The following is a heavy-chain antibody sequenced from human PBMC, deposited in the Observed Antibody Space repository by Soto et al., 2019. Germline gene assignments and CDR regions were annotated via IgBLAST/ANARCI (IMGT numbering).Heavy chain of an antibody. J-gene: IGHJ5*02. Sequence: GASVKVSCKASGYTSTNYYMHWVRQAPGQGLEWMGMINPSGDSATYAQKFRGRITMTRDTSTSTVYLDLSSLGSEDTAVYYCAGYHYHTSGPFDPWGQGTLVTVSS. D-gene: IGHD3-22*01. V-gene: IGHV1-46*01. CDR3: AGYHYHTSGPFDP. CDR1: GYTSTNYY. CDR2: INPSGDSA.